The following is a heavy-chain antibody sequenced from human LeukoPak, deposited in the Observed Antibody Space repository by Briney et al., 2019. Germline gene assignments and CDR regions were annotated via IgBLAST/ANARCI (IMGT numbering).Heavy chain of an antibody. Sequence: TSQKSSCKTSVYTFTSDGISWGRQTPGQGLEWRGWITAYNGNTNYAQKLQSTVTMTTDTSTSTAYTELRRLRSDDTPLYYCAGGDGYNARSTPYNWFDPWGQRTLVTVSS. J-gene: IGHJ5*02. CDR1: VYTFTSDG. D-gene: IGHD5-24*01. CDR2: ITAYNGNT. CDR3: AGGDGYNARSTPYNWFDP. V-gene: IGHV1-18*01.